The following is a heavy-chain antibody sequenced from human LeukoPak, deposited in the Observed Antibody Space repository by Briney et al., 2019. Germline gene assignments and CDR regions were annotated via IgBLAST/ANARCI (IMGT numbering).Heavy chain of an antibody. CDR1: GYTFTSYG. CDR3: ARYGSGSYYNVWNWFDP. V-gene: IGHV1-18*01. CDR2: ISAYNGNT. D-gene: IGHD3-10*01. Sequence: ASVKVSCKASGYTFTSYGISWVRQAPGQGLEWMGWISAYNGNTNYAQKLQGRVTMTTDTSTSTAYMELRSLRSDDTAVYYCARYGSGSYYNVWNWFDPWGQGTLVTVSS. J-gene: IGHJ5*02.